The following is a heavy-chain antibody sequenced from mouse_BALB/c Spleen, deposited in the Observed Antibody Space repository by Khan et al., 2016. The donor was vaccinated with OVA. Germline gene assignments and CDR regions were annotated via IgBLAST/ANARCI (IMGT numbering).Heavy chain of an antibody. D-gene: IGHD2-10*01. CDR1: GYTFTNYG. CDR3: ARPPYFSYTLDY. J-gene: IGHJ4*01. Sequence: QIQLVQSGPELKKPGETVKISCKASGYTFTNYGMNWVKQSPGKALKWMGWINTYTGEPTYADDFTGRFAFYLETYATTAYLQINNLKNEDTATYCCARPPYFSYTLDYWGQGTSVTVSS. V-gene: IGHV9-3-1*01. CDR2: INTYTGEP.